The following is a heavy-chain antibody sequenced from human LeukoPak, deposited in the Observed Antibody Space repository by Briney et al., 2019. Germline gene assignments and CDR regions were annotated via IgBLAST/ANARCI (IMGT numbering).Heavy chain of an antibody. CDR1: GYTFTGYY. CDR2: INTNTGNP. D-gene: IGHD5-24*01. CDR3: ARELPIKRWLQLPQVGGMDV. J-gene: IGHJ6*02. V-gene: IGHV7-4-1*02. Sequence: ASVKVSCKASGYTFTGYYMHWVRQAPGQGLEWMGWINTNTGNPTYAQGFTGRFVFSLDASVSTTYLQISSLKAEDTAVYYCARELPIKRWLQLPQVGGMDVWGQGTTVTVSS.